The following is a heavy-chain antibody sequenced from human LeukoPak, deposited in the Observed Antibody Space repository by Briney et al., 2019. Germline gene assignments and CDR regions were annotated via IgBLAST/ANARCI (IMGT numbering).Heavy chain of an antibody. CDR1: EFTLGRYA. CDR3: ATDRNSGKYYDY. D-gene: IGHD1-26*01. CDR2: ISDSGGST. V-gene: IGHV3-23*01. Sequence: GGSLRLSCAASEFTLGRYAMSWVRQAPGKGLEWVSGISDSGGSTSYADSVKGRFTVSRDIAKNTLYLQMNSLRAEDTAVYYCATDRNSGKYYDYWGQGTLVTVSS. J-gene: IGHJ4*02.